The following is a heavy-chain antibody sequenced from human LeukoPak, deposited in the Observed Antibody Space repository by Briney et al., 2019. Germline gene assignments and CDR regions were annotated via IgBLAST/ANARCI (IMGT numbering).Heavy chain of an antibody. CDR2: IKSKTDGGTT. V-gene: IGHV3-15*01. D-gene: IGHD3-3*01. CDR1: GFTFTNAW. CDR3: TTDDPPLKRITIFGVPPRMDV. J-gene: IGHJ6*04. Sequence: PGGSLRLSCAASGFTFTNAWMSWVRQAPGKGLEWVGRIKSKTDGGTTDYAAPVKGRFTISRDDSKNTLYLQMNSLKTEDTAVYYCTTDDPPLKRITIFGVPPRMDVWGKGTTVTVSS.